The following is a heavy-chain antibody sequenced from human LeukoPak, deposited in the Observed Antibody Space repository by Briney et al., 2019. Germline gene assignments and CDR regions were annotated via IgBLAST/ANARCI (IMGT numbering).Heavy chain of an antibody. CDR2: IYTSGST. Sequence: SETLSLTCTVSGGSISSGSYYWSWFRQPAGKGLEWIGRIYTSGSTNYNPSLKSRVTISVDTSKNQFSLKLSSVTAADTAVYYCASLRGYSYDAFDIWGQGTMVTVSS. V-gene: IGHV4-61*02. CDR1: GGSISSGSYY. J-gene: IGHJ3*02. D-gene: IGHD5-18*01. CDR3: ASLRGYSYDAFDI.